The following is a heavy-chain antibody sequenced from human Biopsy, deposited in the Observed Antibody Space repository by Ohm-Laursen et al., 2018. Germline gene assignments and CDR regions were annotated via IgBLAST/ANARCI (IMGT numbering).Heavy chain of an antibody. Sequence: ASGYSFSSYNTHSVRETPRQRLEWIGMINPRGSTTSYPQIFQGRVTMTRDTSKSTVYMELSSLRAADTAVYFCARNTGWYGDLYYFDYWGQGTLVTVSS. CDR3: ARNTGWYGDLYYFDY. J-gene: IGHJ4*02. CDR2: INPRGSTT. D-gene: IGHD6-19*01. CDR1: GYSFSSYN. V-gene: IGHV1-46*01.